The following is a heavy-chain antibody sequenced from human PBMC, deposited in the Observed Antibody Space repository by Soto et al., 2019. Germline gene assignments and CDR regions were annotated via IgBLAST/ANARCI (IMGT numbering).Heavy chain of an antibody. J-gene: IGHJ2*01. CDR2: VIPMSGTE. D-gene: IGHD3-10*01. V-gene: IGHV1-69*01. Sequence: QVQLVQSGAEVKKPGSSVKVSCKASGGTFKNYAVPWVRLAPGQGLQWMGGVIPMSGTERYAERFQGRVTITADDSTAYLELRSLRSEDTALYYCARSVSGVHWYFDLWGRGTQVSVSS. CDR3: ARSVSGVHWYFDL. CDR1: GGTFKNYA.